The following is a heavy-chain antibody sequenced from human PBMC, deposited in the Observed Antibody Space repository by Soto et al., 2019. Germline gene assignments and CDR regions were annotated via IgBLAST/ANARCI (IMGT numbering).Heavy chain of an antibody. CDR3: AKDAAYYFDY. CDR2: ISWGSGSI. J-gene: IGHJ4*02. Sequence: PGGSVRLSCAASGFTFDDYAMHWVRQAPGKGLEWVSGISWGSGSIDYADSVKGRFTISRDNAKNSLYLQMNSLRAEDTALYYCAKDAAYYFDYRGQGTLVTVSS. D-gene: IGHD6-25*01. V-gene: IGHV3-9*01. CDR1: GFTFDDYA.